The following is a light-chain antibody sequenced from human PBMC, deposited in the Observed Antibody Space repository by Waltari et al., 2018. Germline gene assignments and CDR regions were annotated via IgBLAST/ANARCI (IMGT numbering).Light chain of an antibody. Sequence: DIQMTQSPSTLSAYIGDRVSITYRASQALSRRLAWYQQQQGKAPKVVISAPVILESGVPSRFTGSGSGTEFTLTINSLQPYDFATYYCQQYDTYATFGQGTKVEIK. CDR1: QALSRR. CDR2: APV. CDR3: QQYDTYAT. J-gene: IGKJ1*01. V-gene: IGKV1-5*03.